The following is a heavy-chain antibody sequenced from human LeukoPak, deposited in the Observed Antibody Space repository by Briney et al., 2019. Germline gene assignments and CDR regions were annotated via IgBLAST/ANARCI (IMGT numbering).Heavy chain of an antibody. CDR3: ARDLYYDSSGYYYPYYYYGMDV. CDR1: GFTFSSYW. D-gene: IGHD3-22*01. V-gene: IGHV3-74*01. CDR2: INSDGSST. Sequence: GGSLRLSCAASGFTFSSYWMHWVRQAPGKGLVWVSRINSDGSSTSYADSVKGRFTISRDNAKNSLYLQMNSLRAEDTAVYYCARDLYYDSSGYYYPYYYYGMDVWGQGTTVTVSS. J-gene: IGHJ6*02.